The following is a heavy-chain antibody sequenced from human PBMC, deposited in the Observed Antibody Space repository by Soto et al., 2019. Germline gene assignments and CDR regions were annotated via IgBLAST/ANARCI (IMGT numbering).Heavy chain of an antibody. D-gene: IGHD3-22*01. V-gene: IGHV3-15*07. CDR2: IKSKTDGGTT. CDR1: GFTFSNAW. Sequence: PGESLRLSCAASGFTFSNAWMNWVRQAPGKGLEWVGRIKSKTDGGTTDYAAPVKGRFTISRDDSKNTLYLQMNGLKTEDTAVFYCTTDPEGYDSSGYYSYYFDYWGQGTLVTVSS. CDR3: TTDPEGYDSSGYYSYYFDY. J-gene: IGHJ4*02.